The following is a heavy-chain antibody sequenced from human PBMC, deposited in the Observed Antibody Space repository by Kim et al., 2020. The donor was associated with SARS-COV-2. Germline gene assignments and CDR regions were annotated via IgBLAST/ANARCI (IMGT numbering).Heavy chain of an antibody. Sequence: SVKVSCKASGGTFSNYAISWVRQAPGQGLEWMGGISPIFGTANYAQKFQGRVTITADKSTSTAYMELGSLSSEDTAVYYCAKDRAYDTSGYSQGFDYWG. CDR2: ISPIFGTA. J-gene: IGHJ4*01. CDR3: AKDRAYDTSGYSQGFDY. D-gene: IGHD3-22*01. V-gene: IGHV1-69*06. CDR1: GGTFSNYA.